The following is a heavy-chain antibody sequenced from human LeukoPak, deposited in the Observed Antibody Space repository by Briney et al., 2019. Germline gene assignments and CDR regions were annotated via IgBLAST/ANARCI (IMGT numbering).Heavy chain of an antibody. V-gene: IGHV4-59*08. CDR3: ARQTGSGLFILP. CDR1: GGSFRGYY. Sequence: PSETLSLTCTVSGGSFRGYYWSWIRQPPGKGLEWIGYMYYSESSNYNPSLKSRVTISVDTSKNQVSLRLTSVTAADTAVYYCARQTGSGLFILPGGQGTLVTVSS. J-gene: IGHJ4*02. D-gene: IGHD3/OR15-3a*01. CDR2: MYYSESS.